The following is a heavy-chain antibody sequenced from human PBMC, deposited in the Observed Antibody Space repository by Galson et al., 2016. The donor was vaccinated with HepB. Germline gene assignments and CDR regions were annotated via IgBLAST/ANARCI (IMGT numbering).Heavy chain of an antibody. V-gene: IGHV1-18*01. CDR2: ISAYDGHT. Sequence: SVKVSCKASGYTFTSRGMSWVRQAPGQGLEWMGWISAYDGHTKYGQKLQDRFTMTTDTSTNTAYMELRSLRSDDTAVYYCARVQAPLPGDYWGQGTLVTVSS. CDR1: GYTFTSRG. CDR3: ARVQAPLPGDY. J-gene: IGHJ4*02. D-gene: IGHD2-15*01.